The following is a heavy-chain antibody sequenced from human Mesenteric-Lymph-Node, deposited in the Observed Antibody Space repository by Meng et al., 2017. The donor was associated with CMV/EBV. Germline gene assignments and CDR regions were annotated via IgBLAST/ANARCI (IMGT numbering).Heavy chain of an antibody. CDR2: ISSRSSYI. CDR1: GFTFSSYS. D-gene: IGHD1-1*01. V-gene: IGHV3-21*01. Sequence: GESLKISCAASGFTFSSYSMNWVRQAPGKGLEWVSSISSRSSYIYYADSVKGRFTISRDNAKNSLYLQMNSLRAEDTAVYYCARDWNEYFQHWGQGTLVTVSS. J-gene: IGHJ1*01. CDR3: ARDWNEYFQH.